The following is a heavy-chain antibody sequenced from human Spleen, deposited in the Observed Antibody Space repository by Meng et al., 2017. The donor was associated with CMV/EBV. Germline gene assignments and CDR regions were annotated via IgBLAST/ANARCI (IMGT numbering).Heavy chain of an antibody. D-gene: IGHD6-19*01. Sequence: CKASGYSFTDYYIHWVRQAPGQGLEWMGWINPKSGGAHYAQKFEGRVTMTRDTSINTAYMDVSSLRSDDTAVFYCAKGIYNSGWFVDYWGQGTLVTVSS. J-gene: IGHJ4*02. CDR1: GYSFTDYY. V-gene: IGHV1-2*02. CDR3: AKGIYNSGWFVDY. CDR2: INPKSGGA.